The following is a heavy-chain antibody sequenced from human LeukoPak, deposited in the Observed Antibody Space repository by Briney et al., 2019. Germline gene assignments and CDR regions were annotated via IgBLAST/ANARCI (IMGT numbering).Heavy chain of an antibody. CDR2: IRYDGSEN. Sequence: GGSLRLSCAASGFTFSDYYMSRIRQAPGKGLEWVTFIRYDGSENYYADSVKGRFTISRDNSKNTLDLQMNSLRTEDTAVYFCAKGSFDCSSSRCPQYYYYMDVWGKGTTVTVS. J-gene: IGHJ6*03. CDR1: GFTFSDYY. CDR3: AKGSFDCSSSRCPQYYYYMDV. V-gene: IGHV3-30*02. D-gene: IGHD2-2*01.